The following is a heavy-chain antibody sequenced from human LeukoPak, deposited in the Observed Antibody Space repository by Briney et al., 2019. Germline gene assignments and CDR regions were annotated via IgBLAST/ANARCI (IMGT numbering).Heavy chain of an antibody. CDR1: GGTFSSYA. J-gene: IGHJ3*02. CDR2: IIPIFGTA. V-gene: IGHV1-69*05. Sequence: ASVKVSCKASGGTFSSYAISWVRQAPGQGLEWMGGIIPIFGTANYAQKFQGRVTMTRDTSTSTVYMELSSLRSEDTAVYYCARESSRGRYCSSTSCYDDAFDIWGQGTMVTVSS. CDR3: ARESSRGRYCSSTSCYDDAFDI. D-gene: IGHD2-2*01.